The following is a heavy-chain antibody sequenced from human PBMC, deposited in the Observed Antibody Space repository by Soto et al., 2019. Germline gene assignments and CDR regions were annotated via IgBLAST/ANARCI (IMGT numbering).Heavy chain of an antibody. V-gene: IGHV3-30-3*01. CDR3: ATEDGYNLHYFDY. D-gene: IGHD5-12*01. Sequence: PGGSLRLSCAASGFTFSSYAMHWVRQAPGKGLEWVAVISYDGSNKYYADSVKGRFTISRDNSKNTLYLQMNSLRAEDTAVYYCATEDGYNLHYFDYWGQGTLVTVSS. CDR1: GFTFSSYA. CDR2: ISYDGSNK. J-gene: IGHJ4*02.